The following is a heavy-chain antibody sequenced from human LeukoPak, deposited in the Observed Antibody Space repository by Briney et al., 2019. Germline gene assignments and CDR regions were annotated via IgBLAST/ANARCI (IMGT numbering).Heavy chain of an antibody. CDR2: IDSGGSST. D-gene: IGHD3-10*01. CDR3: ARDPMALDWFDP. CDR1: GFTFSSYW. Sequence: PGGSLRLSCAASGFTFSSYWMHWVRQAPGKGLVWVSRIDSGGSSTDYAVSVKGRFTISRDNAKNTLYLQMNNLRAEDTAVYYCARDPMALDWFDPWGQGTLVTFSS. J-gene: IGHJ5*02. V-gene: IGHV3-74*01.